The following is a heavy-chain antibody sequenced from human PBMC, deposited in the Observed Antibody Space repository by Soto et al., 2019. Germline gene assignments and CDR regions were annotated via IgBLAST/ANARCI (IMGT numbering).Heavy chain of an antibody. Sequence: GESLKISCKASGYTFTNFWISWVRQTPGKGLEWVGRLDPSDSFTSHSPAFQGHVTISTDKSISTAYLQWSSLKASDTAMYYCARQKTAVTHAFDIWGPGTMVTVSS. V-gene: IGHV5-10-1*01. J-gene: IGHJ3*02. D-gene: IGHD4-17*01. CDR1: GYTFTNFW. CDR3: ARQKTAVTHAFDI. CDR2: LDPSDSFT.